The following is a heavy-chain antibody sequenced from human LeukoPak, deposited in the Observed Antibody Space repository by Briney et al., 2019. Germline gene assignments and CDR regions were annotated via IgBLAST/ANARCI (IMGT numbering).Heavy chain of an antibody. D-gene: IGHD3-22*01. Sequence: ASVKVSCKASGGTFTHYVISWVRQVPGQGLEWMGGIAPISGTPMYAQRFQGRVTMTTDTSTSTAYMELRSLRSDDTAVYYCARAMGYYYDSSDAFDIWGQGTIVTVSS. J-gene: IGHJ3*02. CDR3: ARAMGYYYDSSDAFDI. V-gene: IGHV1-69*05. CDR2: IAPISGTP. CDR1: GGTFTHYV.